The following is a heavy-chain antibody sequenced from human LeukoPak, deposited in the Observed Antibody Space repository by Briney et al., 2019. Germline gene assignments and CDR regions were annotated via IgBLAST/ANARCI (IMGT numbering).Heavy chain of an antibody. CDR3: AKGIAGYASGSYLMS. Sequence: GSGGSTYYAASVTGRFTISRHNSKNTLYLQMNSLRAEDTAVYYCAKGIAGYASGSYLMSWGQGTLVTVSS. D-gene: IGHD3-10*01. CDR2: GSGGST. J-gene: IGHJ4*02. V-gene: IGHV3-23*01.